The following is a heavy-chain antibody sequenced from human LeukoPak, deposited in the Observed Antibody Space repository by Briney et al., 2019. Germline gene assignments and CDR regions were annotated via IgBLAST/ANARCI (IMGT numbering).Heavy chain of an antibody. CDR2: ISGSGGST. D-gene: IGHD5-18*01. J-gene: IGHJ4*02. V-gene: IGHV3-23*01. CDR3: AKFRGYSYGPIGY. CDR1: GFTFSSYS. Sequence: GGSLRLSCAASGFTFSSYSMNWVRQAPGKGLEWVSAISGSGGSTFYADSVKGRFTISRDNSKNTLYLQMNSLRAEDTAVYYCAKFRGYSYGPIGYWGQGTLVTVSS.